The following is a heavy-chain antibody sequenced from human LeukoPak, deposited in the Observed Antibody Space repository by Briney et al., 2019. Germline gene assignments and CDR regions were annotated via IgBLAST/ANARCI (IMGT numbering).Heavy chain of an antibody. J-gene: IGHJ5*02. Sequence: PGGSLRLSCAASGFIFRNYWMSWVRQAPGKGLEWVANIKQDGSDKYYVDSVKGRFTISRDNGKNSLYLEMNSLRAEDTAMYYGERSGGGGGYVPWGKGALVTVSS. CDR2: IKQDGSDK. CDR3: ERSGGGGGYVP. CDR1: GFIFRNYW. V-gene: IGHV3-7*03. D-gene: IGHD3-16*01.